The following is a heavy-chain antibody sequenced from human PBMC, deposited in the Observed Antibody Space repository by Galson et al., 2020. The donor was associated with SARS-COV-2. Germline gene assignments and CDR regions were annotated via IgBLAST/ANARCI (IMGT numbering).Heavy chain of an antibody. CDR1: GGSISSYY. CDR2: IHNSGST. Sequence: SETLSLTCTVSGGSISSYYWSWIRQPAGQGLEWIGRIHNSGSTDYNPSLKTRVTMSVDTSKNQFSLKLSSVTAADTAVYYCARGPHCSGGSCYSNWFDPWGQGTLVTVSS. V-gene: IGHV4-4*07. CDR3: ARGPHCSGGSCYSNWFDP. D-gene: IGHD2-15*01. J-gene: IGHJ5*02.